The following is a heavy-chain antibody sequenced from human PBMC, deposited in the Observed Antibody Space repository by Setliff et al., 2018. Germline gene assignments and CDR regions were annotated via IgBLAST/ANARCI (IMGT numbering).Heavy chain of an antibody. D-gene: IGHD3-3*01. V-gene: IGHV4-39*01. J-gene: IGHJ2*01. CDR1: GGSISSSSYY. Sequence: PSETLSLTCTVSGGSISSSSYYWGWIRQPPGKGLEWIGSIYYSGSTYYNPSLKSRVTISVDTSKNQFSLKLSSVTAADTAVYYCARLWGSYDFWSGYYIDWYFDLWGRGTLVTVS. CDR3: ARLWGSYDFWSGYYIDWYFDL. CDR2: IYYSGST.